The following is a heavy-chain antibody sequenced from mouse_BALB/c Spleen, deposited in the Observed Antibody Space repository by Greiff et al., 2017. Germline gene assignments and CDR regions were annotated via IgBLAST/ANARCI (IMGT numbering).Heavy chain of an antibody. CDR1: GFSLTSYG. V-gene: IGHV2-2*02. D-gene: IGHD2-2*01. CDR2: IWSGGST. Sequence: VQLQQSGPGLVQPSQSLSITCTVSGFSLTSYGVHWVRQSPGKGLEWLGVIWSGGSTDYNAAFISRLSISKDNSKSQVFFKMNSLQANDTAIYYCASQNGYRYWYFDVWGAGTTVTVSS. J-gene: IGHJ1*01. CDR3: ASQNGYRYWYFDV.